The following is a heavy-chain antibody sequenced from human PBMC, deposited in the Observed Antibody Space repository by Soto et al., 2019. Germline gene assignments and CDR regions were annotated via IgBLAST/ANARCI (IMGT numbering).Heavy chain of an antibody. Sequence: QVQLVQSGAEVRQPASSVKVSCKTSGGTFSSYAISWVRQAPGQGLEWMGGIVPIFGTTTYAQKFQGRVTITADEATSTACMQLSRLRSDDTAVYYCVRVVAIPGYPDHWGQGTLVTVSS. D-gene: IGHD5-12*01. V-gene: IGHV1-69*12. CDR1: GGTFSSYA. CDR2: IVPIFGTT. J-gene: IGHJ4*02. CDR3: VRVVAIPGYPDH.